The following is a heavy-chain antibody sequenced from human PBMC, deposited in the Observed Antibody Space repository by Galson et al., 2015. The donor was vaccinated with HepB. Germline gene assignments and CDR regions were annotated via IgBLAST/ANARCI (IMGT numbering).Heavy chain of an antibody. V-gene: IGHV4-59*01. CDR2: IYYSGST. J-gene: IGHJ2*01. D-gene: IGHD6-13*01. CDR3: ARGIAAAGTPGDWYFDL. Sequence: SETLSLTCTVSGGSISSYYWSWIRQPPGKGLEWIGYIYYSGSTNYNPSLKSRVTISVDTSKNQFSLKLSSVTAADTAVYYCARGIAAAGTPGDWYFDLWGRGTLVTVSS. CDR1: GGSISSYY.